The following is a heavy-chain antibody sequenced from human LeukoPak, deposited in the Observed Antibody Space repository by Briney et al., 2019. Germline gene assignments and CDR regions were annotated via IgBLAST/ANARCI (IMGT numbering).Heavy chain of an antibody. J-gene: IGHJ4*02. CDR1: GGSFSGYY. V-gene: IGHV4-34*01. CDR2: IYHGGST. D-gene: IGHD6-19*01. Sequence: PSETLSLTCAVYGGSFSGYYWSWIRQPPGKGLEWIGSIYHGGSTYYNPSLRSRVIVSVDTSKNQFSLKLSSVTAADTAVYYCARRTSSYVRIYPGIAVAGTWEFDYWGQGTLVTVSS. CDR3: ARRTSSYVRIYPGIAVAGTWEFDY.